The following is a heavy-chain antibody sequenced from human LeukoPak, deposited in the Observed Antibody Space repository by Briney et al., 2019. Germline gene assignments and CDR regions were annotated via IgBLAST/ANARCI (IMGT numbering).Heavy chain of an antibody. CDR1: GGSISSGSYY. J-gene: IGHJ4*02. V-gene: IGHV4-61*02. CDR3: ARTGYCSSTSCYLDY. D-gene: IGHD2-2*01. Sequence: SGTLSLTCTVSGGSISSGSYYWSWIRQPAGKGLEWIGRIYTSGSTNYNPSLKSRVTISVDTSKNQFSLKLSSVTAADTAVYYCARTGYCSSTSCYLDYWGQGTLVTVSS. CDR2: IYTSGST.